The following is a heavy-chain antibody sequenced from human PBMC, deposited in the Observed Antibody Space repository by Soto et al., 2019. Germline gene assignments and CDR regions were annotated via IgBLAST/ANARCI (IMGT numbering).Heavy chain of an antibody. CDR1: GASLSSGGYY. CDR2: IFHTGTT. V-gene: IGHV4-31*03. D-gene: IGHD3-22*01. J-gene: IGHJ3*01. Sequence: QVQLQESGPGLAKPSQTLSLTCTVSGASLSSGGYYWTWIRQVPGKALEWIGYIFHTGTTFYNPSLKSRVVMSIEKSDNQFSLNLRSVTAADPAVYYCARGLGYDSNGRFLAAFAVWGQGTMVTVSS. CDR3: ARGLGYDSNGRFLAAFAV.